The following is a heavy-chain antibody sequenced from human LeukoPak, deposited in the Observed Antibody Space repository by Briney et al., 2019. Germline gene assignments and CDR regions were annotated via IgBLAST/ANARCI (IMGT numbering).Heavy chain of an antibody. CDR1: GYTFTGYY. D-gene: IGHD6-13*01. J-gene: IGHJ1*01. CDR3: ARSMAPSGSLYFQH. V-gene: IGHV1-2*02. Sequence: ASVKVSCKASGYTFTGYYIHWVRQAPGQGLEWMGWINSKSGGTNYAQKFQGRVTMTRDTSISAVYMELSRLRSDDTAVYYCARSMAPSGSLYFQHWGQGTLVTVSS. CDR2: INSKSGGT.